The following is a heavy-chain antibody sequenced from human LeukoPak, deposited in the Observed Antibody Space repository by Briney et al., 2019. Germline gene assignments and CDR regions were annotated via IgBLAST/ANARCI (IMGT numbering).Heavy chain of an antibody. J-gene: IGHJ4*02. CDR3: AKDPGYSSGSQPDY. D-gene: IGHD3-22*01. CDR1: GFTFSSYG. CDR2: IRYDGSNK. Sequence: GGSLRLSCAASGFTFSSYGMHWVRQAPGKGLEWVAFIRYDGSNKYYADSVKGRFTISRDNSKNTLYLQMNSLRAEDTAVYYCAKDPGYSSGSQPDYWGQGTLVTVSS. V-gene: IGHV3-30*02.